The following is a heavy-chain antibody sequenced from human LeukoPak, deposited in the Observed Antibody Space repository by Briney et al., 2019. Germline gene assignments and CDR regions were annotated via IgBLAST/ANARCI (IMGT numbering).Heavy chain of an antibody. CDR2: IYTSGST. Sequence: SETLSLTCTVSGGSIISYYWSWIRQPAGKGLERIGRIYTSGSTNYNPSLKSRVTMSVDTSKNQFSLKLSSVTAADTAVYYCARDTEYSSSSYYYYYYMDVWGKGTTVTVSS. CDR1: GGSIISYY. V-gene: IGHV4-4*07. D-gene: IGHD6-6*01. CDR3: ARDTEYSSSSYYYYYYMDV. J-gene: IGHJ6*03.